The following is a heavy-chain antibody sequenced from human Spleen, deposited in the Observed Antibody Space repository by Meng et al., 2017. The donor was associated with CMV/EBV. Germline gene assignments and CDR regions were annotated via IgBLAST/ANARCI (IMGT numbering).Heavy chain of an antibody. CDR2: IKQDGSDE. D-gene: IGHD2-15*01. CDR3: AKGGGGDY. CDR1: GFTFSTYW. J-gene: IGHJ4*02. Sequence: GGPLRLSCAASGFTFSTYWMSWIRQAPGKGLEWVANIKQDGSDEYYVDSVKGRFTISRDNAKNSLYLQMNSLRAEDTAVYYCAKGGGGDYWGQGTLVTVSS. V-gene: IGHV3-7*01.